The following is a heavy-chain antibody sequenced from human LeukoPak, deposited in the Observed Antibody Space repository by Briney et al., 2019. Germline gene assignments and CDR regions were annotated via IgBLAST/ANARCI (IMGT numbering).Heavy chain of an antibody. J-gene: IGHJ4*02. D-gene: IGHD3-3*01. Sequence: SVKVSCKASGDTFSSYAISWVRQAPGQGLEWMGGNIPIFGTANYAQKFQGRVTITADESTSTAYMELSSLRSEDTAVYYCAREEELGVPSWGQGTLVTVSS. V-gene: IGHV1-69*13. CDR2: NIPIFGTA. CDR3: AREEELGVPS. CDR1: GDTFSSYA.